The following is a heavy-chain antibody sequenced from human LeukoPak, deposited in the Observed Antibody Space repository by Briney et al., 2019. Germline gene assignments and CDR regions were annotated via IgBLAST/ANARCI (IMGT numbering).Heavy chain of an antibody. CDR3: ARGVNTLDC. CDR2: IYSGGST. Sequence: PGGSLRLSCAASGFTVSSNYMSWVRQAPGKGLEWVSVIYSGGSTDYTDSVKGRFTISRDNSKNTLYLQKNSRRVEDTAVYYCARGVNTLDCWGQGTLVTVSS. J-gene: IGHJ4*02. D-gene: IGHD3-16*02. CDR1: GFTVSSNY. V-gene: IGHV3-53*01.